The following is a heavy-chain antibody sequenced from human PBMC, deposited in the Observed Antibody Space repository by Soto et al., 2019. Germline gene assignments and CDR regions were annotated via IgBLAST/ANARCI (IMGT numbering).Heavy chain of an antibody. J-gene: IGHJ4*02. V-gene: IGHV3-13*01. CDR1: GFTFSSYD. Sequence: GGSLRLSCAASGFTFSSYDIHWVRQATGKGLEWVSAIGTAGDTYYPGSVKGRFTISRENAKNSLYLQMNSLRAGDTAVYYCARRGRDGYKSLDYWGQGTLVTVSS. D-gene: IGHD5-12*01. CDR3: ARRGRDGYKSLDY. CDR2: IGTAGDT.